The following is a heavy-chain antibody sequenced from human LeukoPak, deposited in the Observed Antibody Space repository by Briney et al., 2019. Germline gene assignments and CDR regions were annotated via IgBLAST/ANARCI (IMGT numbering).Heavy chain of an antibody. CDR2: ISSSSSTI. D-gene: IGHD3-22*01. CDR1: GFTFSSYS. CDR3: ARDKGDPMIVVYFDY. V-gene: IGHV3-48*01. J-gene: IGHJ4*02. Sequence: GGSLRLSCAASGFTFSSYSMNWVRQAPGKGLEWVSYISSSSSTIYYADSVKGRFTISRDNAKNSLYLQMNSLRAEDTAVYYCARDKGDPMIVVYFDYWGQGTLVTVSS.